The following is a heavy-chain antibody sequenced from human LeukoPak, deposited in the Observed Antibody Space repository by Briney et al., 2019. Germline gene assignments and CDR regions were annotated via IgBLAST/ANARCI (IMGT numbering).Heavy chain of an antibody. V-gene: IGHV1-18*04. CDR2: ISAYNGNT. J-gene: IGHJ3*02. D-gene: IGHD3-3*01. Sequence: GASVKVSCKASGYTFTSYYMHWVRQAPGQGLEWMGWISAYNGNTNYAQKLQGRVTMTTDTSTSTAYMELRSLRSDDTAVYYCARDAANYDFWSGPRGPHAFDIWGQGTMVTVSS. CDR1: GYTFTSYY. CDR3: ARDAANYDFWSGPRGPHAFDI.